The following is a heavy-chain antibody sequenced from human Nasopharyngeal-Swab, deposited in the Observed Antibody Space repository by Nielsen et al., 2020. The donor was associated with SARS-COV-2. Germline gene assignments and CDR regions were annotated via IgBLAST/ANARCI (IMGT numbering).Heavy chain of an antibody. V-gene: IGHV4-34*01. J-gene: IGHJ4*02. Sequence: GSLRLSCAVYGGSFSGYYWSWLRQPPGKGLEWIGEINHSGSTNYNPSLKSRVTISVDTSKNQFSLKLSSVTAADTAVYYCARVGYSNYGEGFDSWGQGTLVTVSS. CDR1: GGSFSGYY. CDR2: INHSGST. CDR3: ARVGYSNYGEGFDS. D-gene: IGHD4-11*01.